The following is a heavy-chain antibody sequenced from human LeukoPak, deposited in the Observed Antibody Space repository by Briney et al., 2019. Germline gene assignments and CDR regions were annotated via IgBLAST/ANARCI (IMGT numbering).Heavy chain of an antibody. Sequence: SETLSLTCTVSGYSISSGYYWGWIRQPPGKGLEWIGSIYHSGSTYYNPSLKSRVTTSVDTSKNQFSLNLSSVTAADTAVYYCARVSGSYCSSSSCYTGGYFYYYMDVWGKGTTVTVSS. D-gene: IGHD2-2*02. CDR3: ARVSGSYCSSSSCYTGGYFYYYMDV. V-gene: IGHV4-38-2*02. J-gene: IGHJ6*03. CDR2: IYHSGST. CDR1: GYSISSGYY.